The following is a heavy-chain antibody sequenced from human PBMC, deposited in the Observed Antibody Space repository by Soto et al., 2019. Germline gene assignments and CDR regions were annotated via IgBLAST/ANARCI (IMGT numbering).Heavy chain of an antibody. Sequence: ASVKVSCKASGYTFTSYAMHWVRQAPGQGLEWMGWINPNSGGTNYAQKFQGRVTMTRDTSISTAYMELSRLRSDDTAVYYCASLLLYDSSGYYYGDWYFDLWGRGTLVTVSS. CDR2: INPNSGGT. D-gene: IGHD3-22*01. J-gene: IGHJ2*01. CDR3: ASLLLYDSSGYYYGDWYFDL. CDR1: GYTFTSYA. V-gene: IGHV1-2*02.